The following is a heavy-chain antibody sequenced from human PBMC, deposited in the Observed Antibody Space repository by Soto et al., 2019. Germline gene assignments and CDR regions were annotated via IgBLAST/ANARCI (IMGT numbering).Heavy chain of an antibody. CDR1: GYSFTSYW. CDR2: IDPSDSYT. D-gene: IGHD3-22*01. Sequence: GESLKISGKGSGYSFTSYWISWVRQMPGKGLEWMGRIDPSDSYTNYSPSFQGHVTISADKSISTAYLQWSSLKASDTAMYYCARHTTHPHYYDSSGYYTFQHWGQGTLATVYS. V-gene: IGHV5-10-1*01. CDR3: ARHTTHPHYYDSSGYYTFQH. J-gene: IGHJ1*01.